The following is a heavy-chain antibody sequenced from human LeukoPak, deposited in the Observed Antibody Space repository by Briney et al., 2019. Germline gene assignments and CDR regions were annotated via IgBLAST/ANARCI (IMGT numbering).Heavy chain of an antibody. CDR2: IRYDGSNK. Sequence: GGSLRLSCAASGFTFSSYGMHWVRQAPGKGLEWVAFIRYDGSNKYYADSVKGRFTISRDSSKNTLYLQMNSLRAEDTAVYYCARAPGYSSSWYHDAFDIWGQGTMVTVSS. D-gene: IGHD6-13*01. J-gene: IGHJ3*02. CDR1: GFTFSSYG. CDR3: ARAPGYSSSWYHDAFDI. V-gene: IGHV3-30*02.